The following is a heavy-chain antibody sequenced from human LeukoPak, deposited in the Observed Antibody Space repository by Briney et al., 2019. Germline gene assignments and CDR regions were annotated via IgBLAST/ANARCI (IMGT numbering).Heavy chain of an antibody. CDR3: ARRVWITIFGVVIPRDYYFDY. CDR1: GYTFTIYA. V-gene: IGHV1-3*01. J-gene: IGHJ4*02. Sequence: GASVRVSCKASGYTFTIYAMHWVRQAPGQRREWMGWINAGNGNTKYSQKFQGRVTITRDTSASTAYMELSSLRSEDTAVYYCARRVWITIFGVVIPRDYYFDYWGQGTLVTVSS. CDR2: INAGNGNT. D-gene: IGHD3-3*01.